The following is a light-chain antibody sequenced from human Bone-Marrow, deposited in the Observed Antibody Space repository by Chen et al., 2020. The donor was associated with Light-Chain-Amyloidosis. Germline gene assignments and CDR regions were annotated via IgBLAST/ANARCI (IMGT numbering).Light chain of an antibody. V-gene: IGLV3-25*03. CDR2: RDT. CDR3: PSADSSGTYEVI. J-gene: IGLJ2*01. Sequence: SYELTQPPSVSVSPGQTARMTCSGDDLPTKYAFWYQQKPGQAPVLVIHRDTERRSGISERFSGSSSGTTATLTISGVQAEDEADYHCPSADSSGTYEVIFGGGTKLTVL. CDR1: DLPTKY.